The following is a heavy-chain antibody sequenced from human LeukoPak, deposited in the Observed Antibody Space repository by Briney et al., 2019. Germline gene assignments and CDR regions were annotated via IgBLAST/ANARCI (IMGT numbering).Heavy chain of an antibody. J-gene: IGHJ4*02. D-gene: IGHD3-10*01. CDR1: GFTFSSYG. CDR2: ISGSGGST. Sequence: GGSLRLSCAASGFTFSSYGMSWVRQAPGKGLEWVSAISGSGGSTYYADSVKGRFTISRDNSKNTLYLQMNSLRAEDTAVYYCAKTLLRFGELSPFDYWGQGTLVTVSS. CDR3: AKTLLRFGELSPFDY. V-gene: IGHV3-23*01.